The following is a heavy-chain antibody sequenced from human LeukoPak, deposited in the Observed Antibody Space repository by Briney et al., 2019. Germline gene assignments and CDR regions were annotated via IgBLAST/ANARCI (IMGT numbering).Heavy chain of an antibody. D-gene: IGHD6-13*01. CDR1: GGSISSYY. CDR2: IYYSGGT. V-gene: IGHV4-59*01. J-gene: IGHJ2*01. CDR3: ARAPQQLDLYRTYWYFDL. Sequence: SETLSLTCTVSGGSISSYYWSWIRQPPGKGLEWIGYIYYSGGTNYNPSLKSRVTISVDTSENQFSLKLSSVTAADTAVYYCARAPQQLDLYRTYWYFDLWGRGTLVTVSS.